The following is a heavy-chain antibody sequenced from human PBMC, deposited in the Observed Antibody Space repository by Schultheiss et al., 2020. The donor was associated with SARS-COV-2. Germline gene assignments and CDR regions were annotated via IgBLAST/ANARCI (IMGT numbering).Heavy chain of an antibody. V-gene: IGHV3-15*01. CDR3: ARDGPDYYYYGMDV. Sequence: GGSLRLSCAASGFTFSNAWMSWVRQAPGKGLEWVGRIKSKTDGGTTDYAAPVKGRFTISRDDSKNTLYLQMNSLRAEDTAVYYCARDGPDYYYYGMDVWGQGTTVTVSS. CDR2: IKSKTDGGTT. J-gene: IGHJ6*02. CDR1: GFTFSNAW.